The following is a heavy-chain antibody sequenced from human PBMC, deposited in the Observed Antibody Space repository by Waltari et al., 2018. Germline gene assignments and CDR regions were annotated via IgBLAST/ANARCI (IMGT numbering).Heavy chain of an antibody. CDR2: INHSGST. Sequence: QVQLQQWGAGLLKPSETLSLTCAVYGGSFSGYYWSWIRQPPGKGLEWIGEINHSGSTNYNPSLKSRVTISVDASKNQFSLKLGSVTAADTAVYYCARARGIIAARQVYYYYMDVWGKGTTVTVSS. CDR1: GGSFSGYY. J-gene: IGHJ6*03. D-gene: IGHD6-6*01. CDR3: ARARGIIAARQVYYYYMDV. V-gene: IGHV4-34*01.